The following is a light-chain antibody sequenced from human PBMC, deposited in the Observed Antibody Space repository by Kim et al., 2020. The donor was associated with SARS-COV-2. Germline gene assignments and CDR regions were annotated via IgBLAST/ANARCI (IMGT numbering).Light chain of an antibody. CDR3: AGWDDRLSVVL. J-gene: IGLJ3*02. V-gene: IGLV1-44*01. CDR2: SYN. Sequence: QSVLTQQPSSASGTPGQRVTISCSGGTSNIGTYAVNWYQQVPGTAPKLLIYSYNERSSGVPDRFSGSKSGTSAFLAISGLQPEDEAEYYCAGWDDRLSVVLFGGGTQLTVL. CDR1: TSNIGTYA.